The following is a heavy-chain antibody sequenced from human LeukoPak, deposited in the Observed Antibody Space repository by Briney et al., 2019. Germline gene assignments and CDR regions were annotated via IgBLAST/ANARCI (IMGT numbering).Heavy chain of an antibody. Sequence: SETLSLTCTVSGGSISNSYWSWIRQPPGKGMEWIGFFHDSESTNYNPSLKSRVSISLDTSKNQVSLWLSSVTAADTAVYYCARGDASGRPGIGFDFWGQGTLVTVSS. J-gene: IGHJ4*02. CDR1: GGSISNSY. D-gene: IGHD1-26*01. CDR2: FHDSEST. CDR3: ARGDASGRPGIGFDF. V-gene: IGHV4-59*01.